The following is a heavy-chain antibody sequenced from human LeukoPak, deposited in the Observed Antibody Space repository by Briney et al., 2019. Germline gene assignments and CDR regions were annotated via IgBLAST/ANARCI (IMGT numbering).Heavy chain of an antibody. J-gene: IGHJ4*02. D-gene: IGHD3-22*01. CDR2: IYHTGNT. V-gene: IGHV4-31*03. CDR3: ARDLSGYGASDY. CDR1: GGSISSGAYY. Sequence: PSETLSLTCSVSGGSISSGAYYWSWIRQFPGRGPEWIAYIYHTGNTYYNPSLKSRLTISLDTSQNQFSLKLSSVTAADTAVYYCARDLSGYGASDYWGQGTLVTVSS.